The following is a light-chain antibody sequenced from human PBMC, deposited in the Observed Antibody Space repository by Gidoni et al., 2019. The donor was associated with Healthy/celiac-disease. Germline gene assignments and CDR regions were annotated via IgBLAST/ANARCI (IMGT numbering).Light chain of an antibody. CDR3: QQRSNWPRT. V-gene: IGKV3-11*01. CDR2: DAS. J-gene: IGKJ1*01. CDR1: QSVSSL. Sequence: IVLTQSPATLSLSPGERATLSGSDSQSVSSLLAWYQQKPGQAPRLLIYDASNRATVIPARFSGSGSGTDFTLTISSLEPEDFAVYYCQQRSNWPRTFGQGTKVEIK.